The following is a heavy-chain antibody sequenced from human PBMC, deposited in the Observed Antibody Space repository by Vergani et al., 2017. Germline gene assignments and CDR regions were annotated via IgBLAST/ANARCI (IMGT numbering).Heavy chain of an antibody. Sequence: QVLLVQSGAEVKKPGASVRVSCKTSGYTFTNYYIHWVRQAPGQGLELMGIINPSGGSTTYAQQFQGRLTMTRDTSTSTVYMDLSNLSSEDTAVYYCARPHGDILPPDPRRLDYWGQGTLVTVSS. CDR1: GYTFTNYY. V-gene: IGHV1-46*03. CDR2: INPSGGST. CDR3: ARPHGDILPPDPRRLDY. J-gene: IGHJ4*02.